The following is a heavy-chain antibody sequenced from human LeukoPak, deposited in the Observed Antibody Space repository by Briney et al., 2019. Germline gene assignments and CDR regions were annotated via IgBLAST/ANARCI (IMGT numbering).Heavy chain of an antibody. D-gene: IGHD5-18*01. Sequence: PSETLSLTCTVSGGSMSNYYWNWIRQPPGKGLEWIGYMFYTGSGKYNPSLKSRVTISVDTSKRQISLKLTSVTAANTAVYYCATNLPGYSYAYRVAWGQGTLVTVSS. V-gene: IGHV4-59*01. J-gene: IGHJ5*02. CDR1: GGSMSNYY. CDR3: ATNLPGYSYAYRVA. CDR2: MFYTGSG.